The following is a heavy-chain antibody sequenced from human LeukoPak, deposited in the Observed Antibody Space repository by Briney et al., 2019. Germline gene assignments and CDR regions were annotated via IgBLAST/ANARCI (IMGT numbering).Heavy chain of an antibody. V-gene: IGHV4-59*01. CDR2: IHYSGNT. Sequence: KSSETLSLTCTVSGGSISNYYWSWIRQPPGKGLEWIGYIHYSGNTNYKSSLKSRVTISVDTSKNQFSLKLSSVTAADTAVYYCARLTGYSSESWFDPWGQGTLVTVSS. CDR1: GGSISNYY. J-gene: IGHJ5*02. D-gene: IGHD3-9*01. CDR3: ARLTGYSSESWFDP.